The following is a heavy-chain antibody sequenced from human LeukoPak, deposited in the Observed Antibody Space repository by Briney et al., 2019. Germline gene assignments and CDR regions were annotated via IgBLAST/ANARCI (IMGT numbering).Heavy chain of an antibody. J-gene: IGHJ6*03. CDR3: ARVVPELLWFGELLWDSYGSNYYYYYMDV. CDR1: GYTFTSYG. V-gene: IGHV1-18*01. Sequence: GASVKVSCKASGYTFTSYGISWVRQAPGQGLEWMGWISAYNGNTNYAQKLQGRVTMTTDTSTSTAYMELRSLRSDDTAVYYCARVVPELLWFGELLWDSYGSNYYYYYMDVWGKGTTVTISS. D-gene: IGHD3-10*01. CDR2: ISAYNGNT.